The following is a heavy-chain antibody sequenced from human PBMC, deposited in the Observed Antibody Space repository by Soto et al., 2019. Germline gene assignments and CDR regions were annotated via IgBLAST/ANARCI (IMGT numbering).Heavy chain of an antibody. V-gene: IGHV4-34*01. D-gene: IGHD6-19*01. Sequence: SETLSLTCAVYGGSFSGYYWSWIRQPPGKGLEWIGEINHSGSTNYNPSLKSRVTIAVETSKNQFSLKLSSVTAADTAVYYCAREREISGWYNYYYGMDVWGQGTTVTVSS. J-gene: IGHJ6*02. CDR3: AREREISGWYNYYYGMDV. CDR2: INHSGST. CDR1: GGSFSGYY.